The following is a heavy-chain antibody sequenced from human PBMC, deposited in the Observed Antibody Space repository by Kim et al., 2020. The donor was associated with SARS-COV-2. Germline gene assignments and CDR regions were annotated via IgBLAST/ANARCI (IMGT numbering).Heavy chain of an antibody. CDR1: GAYITNYY. J-gene: IGHJ5*01. CDR2: VYHSGST. CDR3: VREGNIDGGSGFVDS. D-gene: IGHD3-22*01. Sequence: SETLSLTCTVSGAYITNYYWSWIRQPPGKGLEWIGSVYHSGSTCYNPSLKSRVTMSVETSKRQFSLPVTSVTAADTDIYYWVREGNIDGGSGFVDSW. V-gene: IGHV4-4*07.